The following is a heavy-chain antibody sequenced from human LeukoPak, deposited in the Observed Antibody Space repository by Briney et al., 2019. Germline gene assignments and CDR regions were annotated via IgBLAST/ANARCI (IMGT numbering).Heavy chain of an antibody. CDR3: ARAPVTSCSGVLCYPFDY. CDR2: ISYDGSNK. V-gene: IGHV3-30*04. CDR1: GFTFSSYA. Sequence: GGSLRLSCAASGFTFSSYAMHWVRQAPGKGLEWVAVISYDGSNKYYADSVKGRFTISRDNSKNTLYLQMNSLRAEDAAVYYCARAPVTSCSGVLCYPFDYWGQGTLVTVSS. J-gene: IGHJ4*02. D-gene: IGHD2-15*01.